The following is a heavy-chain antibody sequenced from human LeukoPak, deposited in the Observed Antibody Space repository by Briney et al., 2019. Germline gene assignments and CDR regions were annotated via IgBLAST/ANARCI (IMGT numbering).Heavy chain of an antibody. D-gene: IGHD6-13*01. CDR1: GFTFSSYA. Sequence: PGGSLILSCAASGFTFSSYAMSWVRQAPGKGLEWVSAISGSGGSTYYADSVKGRFTISRDNSKNTLYLQMNSLRAEDTAVYYCAKDGVAAAGTNWFDPWGQGTLVTVSS. CDR2: ISGSGGST. CDR3: AKDGVAAAGTNWFDP. V-gene: IGHV3-23*01. J-gene: IGHJ5*02.